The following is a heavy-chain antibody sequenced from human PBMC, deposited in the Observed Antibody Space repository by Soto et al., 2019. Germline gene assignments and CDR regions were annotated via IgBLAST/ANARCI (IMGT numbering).Heavy chain of an antibody. V-gene: IGHV1-69*12. J-gene: IGHJ6*02. CDR1: GGTFSSYA. Sequence: QVQLVQSGAEVKKPGFSVKVSCKASGGTFSSYAISWVRQAPGQGLEWMGGIIPIFGTANYAQKFQGRVTITADESTSTAYMELSSLSSEDTAVYYCAGPPELTRIYYYYGMDVWGQGTTVTVSS. D-gene: IGHD1-7*01. CDR2: IIPIFGTA. CDR3: AGPPELTRIYYYYGMDV.